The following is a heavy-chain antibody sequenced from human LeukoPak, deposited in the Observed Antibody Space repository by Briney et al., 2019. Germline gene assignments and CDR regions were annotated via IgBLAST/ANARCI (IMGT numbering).Heavy chain of an antibody. D-gene: IGHD5-12*01. CDR2: VSTYNGNA. V-gene: IGHV1-18*01. CDR1: GYTFINYG. CDR3: ARTVATIHGGIGFVFGWSAY. J-gene: IGHJ4*02. Sequence: ASVKVSCKASGYTFINYGISWVRQAPGQGLEWMGWVSTYNGNANYAQKLQGRVTMTTDTSTSTAYMELRSLRSDDTAMYYCARTVATIHGGIGFVFGWSAYWGQGTLVTVSS.